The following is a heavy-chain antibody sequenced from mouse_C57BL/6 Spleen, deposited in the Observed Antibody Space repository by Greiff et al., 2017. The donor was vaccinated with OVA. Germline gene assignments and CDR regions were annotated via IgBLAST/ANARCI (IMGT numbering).Heavy chain of an antibody. Sequence: QVQLQQPGAELVKPGASVKLSCKASGYTFTSYWMHWVKQRPGQGLEWIGMIHPNSGSTNYNEKFKSKATLTVDKSSSTAYMQLSSLTSEDSAVYYCARLGTTVVEDFDVWGTGTTVTVSS. CDR1: GYTFTSYW. D-gene: IGHD1-1*01. V-gene: IGHV1-64*01. CDR2: IHPNSGST. J-gene: IGHJ1*03. CDR3: ARLGTTVVEDFDV.